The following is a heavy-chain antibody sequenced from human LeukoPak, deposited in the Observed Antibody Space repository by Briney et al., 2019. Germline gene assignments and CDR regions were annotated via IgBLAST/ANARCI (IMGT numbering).Heavy chain of an antibody. J-gene: IGHJ4*02. CDR1: GFTFSSYA. CDR3: ARDLDPHAYDYVKGLG. D-gene: IGHD3-16*01. V-gene: IGHV3-30-3*01. CDR2: ISYDGSNK. Sequence: RPGRSLRLSCAASGFTFSSYAMHWVRQAPGKGLEWVAVISYDGSNKYYADSVKGRFTISRDNSKNTLYLQMNSLRAEDTAVYYCARDLDPHAYDYVKGLGWGQGTLVTVSS.